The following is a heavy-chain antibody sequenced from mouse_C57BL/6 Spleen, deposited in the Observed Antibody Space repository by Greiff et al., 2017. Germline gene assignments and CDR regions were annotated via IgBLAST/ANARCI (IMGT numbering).Heavy chain of an antibody. D-gene: IGHD4-1*01. CDR1: GYSFTDYN. CDR2: INPNYGTT. V-gene: IGHV1-39*01. CDR3: ARSWDYAMDY. J-gene: IGHJ4*01. Sequence: VHVKQSGPELVKPGASVKISCKASGYSFTDYNMNWVKQSNGKSLEWIGVINPNYGTTSYNQKFKGKATLTVDQSSSTAYMQLNSLTSEDSAVYCCARSWDYAMDYWGQGTSVTVSS.